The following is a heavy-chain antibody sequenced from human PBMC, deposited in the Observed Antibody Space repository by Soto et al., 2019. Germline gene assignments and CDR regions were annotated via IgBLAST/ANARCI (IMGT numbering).Heavy chain of an antibody. CDR2: ISGSGGST. D-gene: IGHD3-22*01. V-gene: IGHV3-23*01. Sequence: EVQLLESGGGLVQPGGSLRLSCAASGFTFSSYAMSWVRQAPGKGLEWVSAISGSGGSTYYADSVKGRFTISRDNSKNTLYLQMNSLRAEDTAVYYCAKDQATMIVVVITTFDYWGQGTLVTVSS. CDR3: AKDQATMIVVVITTFDY. J-gene: IGHJ4*02. CDR1: GFTFSSYA.